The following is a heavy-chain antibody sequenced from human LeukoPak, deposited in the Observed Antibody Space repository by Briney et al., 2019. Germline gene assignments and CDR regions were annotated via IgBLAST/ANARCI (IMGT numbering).Heavy chain of an antibody. V-gene: IGHV4-59*08. Sequence: KSSETLSLTCTVSGGSISSYYWSWIRQPPGKGLEWIGYIYYSGSTNYNPSLKSRVTISVDTSKNQFSLKLSSVTAADTAVYYCARQGMWFGEFDYWGQGTLVTVSS. CDR2: IYYSGST. J-gene: IGHJ4*02. D-gene: IGHD3-10*01. CDR3: ARQGMWFGEFDY. CDR1: GGSISSYY.